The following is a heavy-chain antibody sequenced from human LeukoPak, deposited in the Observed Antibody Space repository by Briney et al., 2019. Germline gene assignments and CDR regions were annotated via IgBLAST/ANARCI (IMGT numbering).Heavy chain of an antibody. CDR1: GFTLSSYW. V-gene: IGHV3-7*01. Sequence: QPGGSLRLSCAASGFTLSSYWMSWVRQTPEKGLEFVANINRDGSVRNYVDSVKGRFTISRDNAENSMHLQMNGLRADDTAVYYCARDPGSSAFDSWGQGTLVTVSS. CDR3: ARDPGSSAFDS. J-gene: IGHJ4*02. CDR2: INRDGSVR. D-gene: IGHD5/OR15-5a*01.